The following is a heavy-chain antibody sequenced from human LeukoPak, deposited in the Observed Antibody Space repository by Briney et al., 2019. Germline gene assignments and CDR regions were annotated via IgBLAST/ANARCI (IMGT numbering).Heavy chain of an antibody. Sequence: GGSLRLSCAASGFTFSSYNMKWVRQAPGKGLEWVSSISTSSSYIYYADSVKGRFTISRDNAKNSLYLQMNSLRAEDTAVYYCARGRQNSGSYSDAFDIWGQGTMVTVSS. CDR3: ARGRQNSGSYSDAFDI. CDR2: ISTSSSYI. D-gene: IGHD1-26*01. CDR1: GFTFSSYN. V-gene: IGHV3-21*01. J-gene: IGHJ3*02.